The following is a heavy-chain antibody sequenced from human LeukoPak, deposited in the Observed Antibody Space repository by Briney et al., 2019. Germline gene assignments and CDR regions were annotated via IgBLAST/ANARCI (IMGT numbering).Heavy chain of an antibody. CDR2: IYYSGST. Sequence: SETLSLTCTISGGSISSYYWSWIRQPPGKGLEWIGYIYYSGSTNYNPSLKSRVTISVDTSKNQFSLKLSSVTAADTAVYYCARDLASEDAFDIWGQGTMVTVSS. V-gene: IGHV4-59*01. CDR1: GGSISSYY. CDR3: ARDLASEDAFDI. J-gene: IGHJ3*02.